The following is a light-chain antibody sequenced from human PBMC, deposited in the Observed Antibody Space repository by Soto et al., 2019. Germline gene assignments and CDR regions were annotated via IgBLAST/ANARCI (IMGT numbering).Light chain of an antibody. V-gene: IGKV3-20*01. J-gene: IGKJ5*01. CDR1: QSVSSSY. CDR3: QQYSSSPSIT. CDR2: AAS. Sequence: SPGTLSLSPGERATLSCRASQSVSSSYLAWYQQKPGQAPRLLIYAASSRATGIPDRFSGSGSGTDFTLTISRLEPEDFAVYYCQQYSSSPSITFGQGTRLEIK.